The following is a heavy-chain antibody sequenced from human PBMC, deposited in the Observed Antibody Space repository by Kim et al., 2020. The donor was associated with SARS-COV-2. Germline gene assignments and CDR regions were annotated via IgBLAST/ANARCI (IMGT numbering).Heavy chain of an antibody. CDR2: ISGSGDET. Sequence: AISGSGDETYYADSVKGRFTISRDNFKNTLFLQMNNLRIEDTALYYCTKNTWGQGTLVTVSS. V-gene: IGHV3-23*01. J-gene: IGHJ4*02. CDR3: TKNT.